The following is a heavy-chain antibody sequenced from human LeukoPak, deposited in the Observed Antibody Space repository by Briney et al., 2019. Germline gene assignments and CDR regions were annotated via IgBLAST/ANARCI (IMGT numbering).Heavy chain of an antibody. J-gene: IGHJ4*02. Sequence: GGSLRLSCAASGFTFSSYAMNWVRQAPGRGLDCVSVIYIDGNRYYADSVKGRFTISRDNSKNMLYLQMNSLRAEDTAVYYCARGYCSGSSCYPGLYWGQGSLVTVSS. D-gene: IGHD2-15*01. CDR1: GFTFSSYA. CDR2: IYIDGNR. CDR3: ARGYCSGSSCYPGLY. V-gene: IGHV3-66*02.